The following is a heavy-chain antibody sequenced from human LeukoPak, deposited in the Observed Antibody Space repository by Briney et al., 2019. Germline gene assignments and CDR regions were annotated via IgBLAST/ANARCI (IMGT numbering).Heavy chain of an antibody. Sequence: GASVKLSCKASGYTFTCCYMHWVRQAPGQGLGWMGWINLNSGGTNYAHKFQGRVTMTRDTSISTAYMELSRLTSDDRAVYYCARLSDSSGYYDLDYWGQGTLVTVSS. CDR2: INLNSGGT. V-gene: IGHV1-2*02. J-gene: IGHJ4*02. D-gene: IGHD3-22*01. CDR1: GYTFTCCY. CDR3: ARLSDSSGYYDLDY.